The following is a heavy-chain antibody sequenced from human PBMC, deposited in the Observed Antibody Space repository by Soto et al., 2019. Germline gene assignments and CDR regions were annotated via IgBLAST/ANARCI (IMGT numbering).Heavy chain of an antibody. D-gene: IGHD2-2*01. CDR3: ARHRYQLLSPVEIYYYGMDV. CDR1: GYTFTSYW. CDR2: IYPGDSDT. Sequence: GESLKISCKGSGYTFTSYWIGWVRQMPGKGLEWMGIIYPGDSDTRYSPSFQGQVTISADKSISTAYLQWSSLKASDTAMYYCARHRYQLLSPVEIYYYGMDVWGQGTTVTVSS. J-gene: IGHJ6*02. V-gene: IGHV5-51*01.